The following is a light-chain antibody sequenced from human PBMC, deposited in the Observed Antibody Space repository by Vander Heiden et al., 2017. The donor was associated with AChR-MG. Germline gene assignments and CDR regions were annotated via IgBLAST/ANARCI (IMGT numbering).Light chain of an antibody. J-gene: IGKJ2*03. V-gene: IGKV1-5*03. CDR2: KAS. CDR1: QSISNW. Sequence: DIQMTQSPSTLSASVGDRVTITCRASQSISNWLAWYQQKPGKAPKLLISKASSLQTGVPSRFSGSGSGTEFTLTISSLQPDDSATYYCQQYKSYPYSFGQRTKLEIK. CDR3: QQYKSYPYS.